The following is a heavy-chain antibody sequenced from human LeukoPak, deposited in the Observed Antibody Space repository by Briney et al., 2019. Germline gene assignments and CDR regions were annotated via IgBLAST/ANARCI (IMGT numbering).Heavy chain of an antibody. CDR2: IYYSGST. V-gene: IGHV4-59*01. J-gene: IGHJ4*02. D-gene: IGHD3-3*01. CDR3: ARADYDLWSGYYRGHFDY. Sequence: SETLSLTCAVYGGSFSGYYWSWIRQPPGKGLEWIGYIYYSGSTNYNPSLKSRVTISVDTSKNQFSLKLSSVTAADTAVYYCARADYDLWSGYYRGHFDYWGQGTLVTVSS. CDR1: GGSFSGYY.